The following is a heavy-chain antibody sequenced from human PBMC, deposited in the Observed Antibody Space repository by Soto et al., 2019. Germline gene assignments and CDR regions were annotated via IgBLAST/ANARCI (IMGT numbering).Heavy chain of an antibody. J-gene: IGHJ4*02. CDR3: ARQIYDSDTGPNFQYFFDS. V-gene: IGHV5-10-1*01. CDR1: GYSFAGYW. Sequence: PGESLKISCKGSGYSFAGYWITWVRQKPGKGLEWMGRIDPSDCQTYYRPSFRGHVTISVTKSITTVFLQWSSLRASDTAMYYCARQIYDSDTGPNFQYFFDSWGQGTPVTVSS. D-gene: IGHD3-22*01. CDR2: IDPSDCQT.